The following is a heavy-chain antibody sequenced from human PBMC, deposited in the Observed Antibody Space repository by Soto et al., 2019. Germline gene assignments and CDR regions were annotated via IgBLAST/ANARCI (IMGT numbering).Heavy chain of an antibody. V-gene: IGHV1-8*01. CDR1: VYTFTSYD. CDR3: ARGDPYCSGGSCYPWYYYYMDV. J-gene: IGHJ6*03. D-gene: IGHD2-15*01. CDR2: MNPNSGNT. Sequence: QVQLVQSGAEVKKPGASVQVSCKASVYTFTSYDINWVRQATGQGLEWMGWMNPNSGNTGYAQKFQGRVTMTRNTSISTGYMELSSLRSEDTAVYYCARGDPYCSGGSCYPWYYYYMDVWGKGTTVTGSS.